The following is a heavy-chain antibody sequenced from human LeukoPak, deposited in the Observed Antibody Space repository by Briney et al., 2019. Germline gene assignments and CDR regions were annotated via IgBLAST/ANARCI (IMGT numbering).Heavy chain of an antibody. D-gene: IGHD6-19*01. CDR1: GFTFSSYG. Sequence: PGRSLRLSCAASGFTFSSYGMHWVRQAPGKGLEWVAVIWYDGSNKYYADSVKGRFTISRDNSKNTLHLQMNSLRAEDTAVYYCARSRDSSGWFLDYWGQGTLVTVSS. CDR2: IWYDGSNK. V-gene: IGHV3-33*01. CDR3: ARSRDSSGWFLDY. J-gene: IGHJ4*02.